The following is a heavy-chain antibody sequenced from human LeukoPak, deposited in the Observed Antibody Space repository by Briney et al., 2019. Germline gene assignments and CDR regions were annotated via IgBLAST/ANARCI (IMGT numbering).Heavy chain of an antibody. CDR2: IYTSGST. J-gene: IGHJ6*03. CDR1: GGSISSYY. V-gene: IGHV4-4*07. Sequence: SETLSLTCTVSGGSISSYYLSWIRQPAGKGLEWIGRIYTSGSTNYNPSLKSRVTMSVDTSKNQFSLKLSSVTAADTAVYYCARDKCLVVPAAIGYYYYMDFWGKGTTVTVSS. CDR3: ARDKCLVVPAAIGYYYYMDF. D-gene: IGHD2-2*02.